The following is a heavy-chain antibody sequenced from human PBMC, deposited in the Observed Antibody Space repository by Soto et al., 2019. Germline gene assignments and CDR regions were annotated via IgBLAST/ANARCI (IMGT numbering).Heavy chain of an antibody. V-gene: IGHV4-59*08. D-gene: IGHD5-18*01. CDR2: IYYSGST. J-gene: IGHJ4*02. CDR1: GGSISSYY. Sequence: SETLSLTCTVSGGSISSYYWSWIRQPPGKGLEWIGYIYYSGSTNYNPSLKSRVTISVDTSKNQFSLKLSSVTAADTAVYYCARHLTDTAFDYWGQGTLVTVSS. CDR3: ARHLTDTAFDY.